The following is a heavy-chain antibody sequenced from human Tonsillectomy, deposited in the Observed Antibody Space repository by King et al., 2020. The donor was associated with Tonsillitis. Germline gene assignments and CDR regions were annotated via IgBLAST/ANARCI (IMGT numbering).Heavy chain of an antibody. CDR2: IYYSGSP. CDR3: ARGRERWLQLGDNWYFDL. Sequence: LPLQDSCPGLVKPSETLSLPCTVSGCSLSSYSWSWIRQPPGKGLEWIGYIYYSGSPNYNPSLKSRVTISVAPSKTQFSLKLSSVTAADTAVYYCARGRERWLQLGDNWYFDLWGRGTLVTGSS. D-gene: IGHD5-24*01. V-gene: IGHV4-59*01. J-gene: IGHJ2*01. CDR1: GCSLSSYS.